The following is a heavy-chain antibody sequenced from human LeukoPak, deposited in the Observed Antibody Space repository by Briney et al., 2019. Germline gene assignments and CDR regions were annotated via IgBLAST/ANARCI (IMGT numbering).Heavy chain of an antibody. D-gene: IGHD4-17*01. V-gene: IGHV3-66*01. CDR3: ARERTTVNYYFDY. Sequence: GGSLRLSCAASGFTVSSNYMSWVRQAPGKGLEWVSVIYSGGSTYYADSVKGRFTISRDNSKNTLYLQMNSLRAEDTAVYYCARERTTVNYYFDYWGQGTLVTVSS. CDR2: IYSGGST. J-gene: IGHJ4*02. CDR1: GFTVSSNY.